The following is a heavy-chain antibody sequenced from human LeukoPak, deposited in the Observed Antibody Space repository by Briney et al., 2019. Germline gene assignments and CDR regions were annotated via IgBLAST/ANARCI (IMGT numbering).Heavy chain of an antibody. CDR2: VFYSGST. Sequence: GSLRLSCAASGFTFSSYAMHWVRQPPGKGLEWIGEVFYSGSTNSNPSLKSRLTMSVDESKHEFSLKLTSVTAADTAIYYCASGGLVSRYLDHWGQGTLVTVSP. CDR1: GFTFSSYA. CDR3: ASGGLVSRYLDH. J-gene: IGHJ4*02. V-gene: IGHV4-4*02. D-gene: IGHD3-9*01.